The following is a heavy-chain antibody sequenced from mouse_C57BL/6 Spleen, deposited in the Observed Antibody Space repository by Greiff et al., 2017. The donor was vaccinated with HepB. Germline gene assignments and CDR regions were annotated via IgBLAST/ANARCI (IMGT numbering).Heavy chain of an antibody. CDR1: GYTFTSYW. CDR2: IHPNSGST. Sequence: VQLQQSGAELVKPGASVKLSCKASGYTFTSYWMHWVKQRPGQGLEWIGMIHPNSGSTNYNEKFKSKATLTVDKSSSTAYMQLSSLTSEDSAVYYCARSDWEFWCAYWGQGTLVTVSA. D-gene: IGHD4-1*01. V-gene: IGHV1-64*01. CDR3: ARSDWEFWCAY. J-gene: IGHJ3*01.